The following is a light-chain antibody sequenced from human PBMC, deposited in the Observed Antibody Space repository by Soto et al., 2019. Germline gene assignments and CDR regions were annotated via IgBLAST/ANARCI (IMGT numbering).Light chain of an antibody. Sequence: EIVLTQSPGTLSLSPGERATLSCRSSHSVSSSYLAWYQQKPGQAPRLLIYGGSSRATGIPVRFSGSGSETDFTLTITRLEPEDFAVYCCQQYSSSRTFGQGTKVDIK. J-gene: IGKJ1*01. V-gene: IGKV3-20*01. CDR1: HSVSSSY. CDR3: QQYSSSRT. CDR2: GGS.